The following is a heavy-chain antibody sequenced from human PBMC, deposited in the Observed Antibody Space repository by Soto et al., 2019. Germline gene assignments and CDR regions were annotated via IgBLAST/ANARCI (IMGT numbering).Heavy chain of an antibody. J-gene: IGHJ6*02. CDR2: INPNSGGT. CDR1: GYTFTGYY. CDR3: ARDRRVYYDFWSGYPRSRRYYGMDV. V-gene: IGHV1-2*02. D-gene: IGHD3-3*01. Sequence: ASVKVSCKASGYTFTGYYMHWVRQAPGQGLEWMGWINPNSGGTNYAQKFQGRVTMTRDTSISTAYMELNSLRAEDTAVYYCARDRRVYYDFWSGYPRSRRYYGMDVWGQGTTVTVSS.